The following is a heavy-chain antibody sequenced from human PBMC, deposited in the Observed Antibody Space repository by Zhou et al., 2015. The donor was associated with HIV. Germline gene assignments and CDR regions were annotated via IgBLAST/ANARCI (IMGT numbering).Heavy chain of an antibody. J-gene: IGHJ3*02. Sequence: VQSGTEVRKPGSSVKVSCKASGGTFSSYAISWVRQAPGQGLEWMGGIIPIFGTANYAQKFQGRVTITADESTSTAYMELSSLRSEDAAVYYCARSSGNYDYAFDIWGQGTKVIVSS. CDR1: GGTFSSYA. D-gene: IGHD3-16*01. CDR3: ARSSGNYDYAFDI. CDR2: IIPIFGTA. V-gene: IGHV1-69*01.